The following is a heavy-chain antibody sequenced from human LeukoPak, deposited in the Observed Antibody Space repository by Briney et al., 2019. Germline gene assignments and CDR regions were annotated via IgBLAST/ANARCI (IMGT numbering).Heavy chain of an antibody. CDR3: AKATDYSNYYYYYYMDV. J-gene: IGHJ6*03. CDR1: GFTFSSYA. V-gene: IGHV3-23*01. CDR2: ISGSGGST. D-gene: IGHD4-11*01. Sequence: GGSLRLSCAASGFTFSSYAMSWVRQAPGRGLEWVSAISGSGGSTYYADSVKGRFTISRDNSKNTLYLQMNSLRAEDTAVYYCAKATDYSNYYYYYYMDVWGKGTTVTVSS.